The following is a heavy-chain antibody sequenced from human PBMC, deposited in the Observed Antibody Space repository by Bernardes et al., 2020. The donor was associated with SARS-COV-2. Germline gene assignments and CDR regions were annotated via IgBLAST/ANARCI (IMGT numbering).Heavy chain of an antibody. Sequence: GGSLRLSCVASGISFSNYAMSWVRQAPGRGLEWVSVITGNGDITYYADSVKGRFTISRDNSKNTLYLQMNSLRAEDTAVYYCARDGSPHDPDYWGQGTLVTVSS. D-gene: IGHD2-15*01. J-gene: IGHJ4*02. CDR1: GISFSNYA. CDR2: ITGNGDIT. V-gene: IGHV3-23*01. CDR3: ARDGSPHDPDY.